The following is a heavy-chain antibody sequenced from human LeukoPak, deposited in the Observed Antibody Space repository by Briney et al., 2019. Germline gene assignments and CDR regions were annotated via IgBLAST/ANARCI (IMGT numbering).Heavy chain of an antibody. CDR1: GFSLSTSGMC. CDR3: ARALCGYSYGYDY. CDR2: IDWDDDK. Sequence: SGPTLVNPTQTLTLTCTFSGFSLSTSGMCVSWIRQPPVKALEWLARIDWDDDKYYSTSLETRLTISKDTSKNQVVLTMTNMDPVDTATYYCARALCGYSYGYDYWGQGTLVTVSS. D-gene: IGHD5-18*01. J-gene: IGHJ4*02. V-gene: IGHV2-70*11.